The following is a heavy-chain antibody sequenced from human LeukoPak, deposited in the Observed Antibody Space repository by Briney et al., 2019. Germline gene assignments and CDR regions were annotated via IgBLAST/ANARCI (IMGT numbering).Heavy chain of an antibody. D-gene: IGHD5-18*01. CDR1: GGTFSSYA. Sequence: SVKVSCKASGGTFSSYAISWVRQAPGQGLEWMGGIIPIFGTANYAQKFQGRVTITADESTTTAYMELSSLRSEDTAVYYCARDALRGYSYGLTIDYWGQGTLVTVSS. J-gene: IGHJ4*02. CDR2: IIPIFGTA. V-gene: IGHV1-69*01. CDR3: ARDALRGYSYGLTIDY.